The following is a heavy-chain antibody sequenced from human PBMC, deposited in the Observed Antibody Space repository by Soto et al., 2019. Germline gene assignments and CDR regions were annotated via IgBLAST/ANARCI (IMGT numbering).Heavy chain of an antibody. J-gene: IGHJ5*02. CDR1: GVYISSFY. Sequence: LQESRPGLVKPSETLSLTCNVSGVYISSFYWTWLRQPAGGRLKWMGRVYASWSSHYNPTLRRSITMSLHRFRSQFSLSLYPVTAADSAVYYCAGGVAETDFYPWANWFDIGGQVILVTVSS. CDR3: AGGVAETDFYPWANWFDI. D-gene: IGHD6-19*01. CDR2: VYASWSS. V-gene: IGHV4-4*07.